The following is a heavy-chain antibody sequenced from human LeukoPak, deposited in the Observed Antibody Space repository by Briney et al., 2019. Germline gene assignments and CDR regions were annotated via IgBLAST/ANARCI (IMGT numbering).Heavy chain of an antibody. J-gene: IGHJ4*01. V-gene: IGHV3-21*01. Sequence: GGSLRLSCAASGFTFSSYTMNWVRQAPGKGLEWVSSIAGSSGHISYADSVKGRFTISRDNAKKSLYLQMTSLTAEDTAVYYCARDRGAYCGGDCYLGFDYWGRGTLVTVSS. CDR2: IAGSSGHI. CDR3: ARDRGAYCGGDCYLGFDY. CDR1: GFTFSSYT. D-gene: IGHD2-21*02.